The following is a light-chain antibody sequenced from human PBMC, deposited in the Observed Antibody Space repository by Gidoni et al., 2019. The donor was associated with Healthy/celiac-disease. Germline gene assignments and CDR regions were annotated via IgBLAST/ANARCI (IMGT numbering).Light chain of an antibody. Sequence: EIVLPKSPASVSLSPGKLATLAGRASQSVSISYLAGYQQKPGQAPRLLIYGASSRATGIPDRFSGSVSGTDFTLTISRLEPEYFAVYYCQRYGSSPLTFGQGTRLEIK. CDR2: GAS. CDR3: QRYGSSPLT. V-gene: IGKV3-20*01. CDR1: QSVSISY. J-gene: IGKJ5*01.